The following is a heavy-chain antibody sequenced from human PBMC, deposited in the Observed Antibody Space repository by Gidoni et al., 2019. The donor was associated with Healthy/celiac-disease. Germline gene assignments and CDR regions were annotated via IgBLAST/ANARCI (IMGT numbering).Heavy chain of an antibody. CDR2: IYYSGST. V-gene: IGHV4-39*01. D-gene: IGHD6-19*01. CDR3: VLAVRAVAGTQIDY. J-gene: IGHJ4*02. Sequence: QLQLQESGPGLVKPSETLSLTCTVSGGSISSSSYYWGWIRQPPGKGLEWIGSIYYSGSTYYNPSLKSRGTISVDTSKNQFSLKLSSVTAADTAVYYCVLAVRAVAGTQIDYWGQGTLVTVSS. CDR1: GGSISSSSYY.